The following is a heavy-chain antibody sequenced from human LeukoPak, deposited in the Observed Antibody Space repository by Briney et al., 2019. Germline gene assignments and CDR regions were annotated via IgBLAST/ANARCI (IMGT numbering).Heavy chain of an antibody. D-gene: IGHD3-22*01. CDR3: ARDRRSDSSGYYHKLEYFQH. CDR2: IYYSGST. Sequence: SETLSLTCSVSGYSISSGYYWGWIRQPPGKGLEWIGYIYYSGSTYYNPSLKSRVTISVDTSKNQFSLKLSSVTAADTAVYYCARDRRSDSSGYYHKLEYFQHWGQGTLVTVSS. V-gene: IGHV4-38-2*02. J-gene: IGHJ1*01. CDR1: GYSISSGYY.